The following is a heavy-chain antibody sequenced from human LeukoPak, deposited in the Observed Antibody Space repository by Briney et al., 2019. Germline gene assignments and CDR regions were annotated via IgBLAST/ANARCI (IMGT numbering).Heavy chain of an antibody. J-gene: IGHJ4*02. CDR1: GYTFTDHY. CDR3: ARTLYIASAPGGFDY. D-gene: IGHD3-16*01. Sequence: ASVKVSCKASGYTFTDHYIHWVRQAPGQGLEWMGWISPKNAATNYAQKFQGRVTMTRDTSTGTVYMEVNALRSDDTAVYYCARTLYIASAPGGFDYWGQGTLVTVSS. V-gene: IGHV1-2*02. CDR2: ISPKNAAT.